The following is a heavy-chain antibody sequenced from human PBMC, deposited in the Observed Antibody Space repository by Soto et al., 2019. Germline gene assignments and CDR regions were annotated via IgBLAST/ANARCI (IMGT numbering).Heavy chain of an antibody. CDR3: ARHRKVVARGTYYMDV. CDR1: GYNFVNYW. V-gene: IGHV5-51*01. D-gene: IGHD2-15*01. J-gene: IGHJ6*03. CDR2: ISPDDSDT. Sequence: EVQLVQSGADVKKPGESLKISCEGSGYNFVNYWIGWARQKPGKGLEWMGIISPDDSDTKYRPSFQGQVSISVDKSISTAYLQWSSLKASDTGIYYCARHRKVVARGTYYMDVWGNGTTVTVSS.